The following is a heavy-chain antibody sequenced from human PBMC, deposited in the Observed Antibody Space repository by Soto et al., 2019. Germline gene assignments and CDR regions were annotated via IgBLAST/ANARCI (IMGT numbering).Heavy chain of an antibody. J-gene: IGHJ2*01. V-gene: IGHV1-69*13. CDR3: ARDWVVTPDWYFDL. Sequence: ASVKVSCKASGGTFSSYAISWVRQAPGQGLEWMGGIIPIFGTANYAQKFQGRVTITADESTSTAYMELSSLRSEDTAVYYCARDWVVTPDWYFDLWGRGTLVTVSS. CDR2: IIPIFGTA. D-gene: IGHD2-21*02. CDR1: GGTFSSYA.